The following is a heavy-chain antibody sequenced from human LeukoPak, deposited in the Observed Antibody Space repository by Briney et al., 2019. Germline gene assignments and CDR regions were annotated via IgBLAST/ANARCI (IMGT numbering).Heavy chain of an antibody. D-gene: IGHD4-23*01. CDR1: GFTFSSYW. V-gene: IGHV3-48*04. CDR3: AREIDYVGFDY. CDR2: ISSSGSTI. J-gene: IGHJ4*02. Sequence: PGGSLRLSCAASGFTFSSYWMSWVRQAPGKGLEWVSYISSSGSTIYYADSVKGRFTISRDNAKNSLYLQMNSLRAEDTAVYYCAREIDYVGFDYWGQGTLVTVSS.